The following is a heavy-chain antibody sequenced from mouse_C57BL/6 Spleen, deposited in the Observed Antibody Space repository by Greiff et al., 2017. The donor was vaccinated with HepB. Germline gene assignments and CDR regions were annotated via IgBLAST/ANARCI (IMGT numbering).Heavy chain of an antibody. J-gene: IGHJ4*01. V-gene: IGHV1-76*01. CDR3: ARERDSNSPYYYAMDY. CDR2: IYPGSGNT. D-gene: IGHD2-5*01. Sequence: VQLQQSGAELVRPGASVKLSCKASGYTFTDYYINWVKQRPGQGLEWIARIYPGSGNTYYNEKFKGKATLTAEKSSSTAYMQLSSLTSEDSAVYFWARERDSNSPYYYAMDYWGQGTSVTVSS. CDR1: GYTFTDYY.